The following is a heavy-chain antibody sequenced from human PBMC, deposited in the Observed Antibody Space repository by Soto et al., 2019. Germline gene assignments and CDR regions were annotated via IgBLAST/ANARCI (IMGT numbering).Heavy chain of an antibody. CDR1: GYTFTCYA. CDR2: INAGNGNT. V-gene: IGHV1-3*01. CDR3: ADADSLCCGGPPAAS. J-gene: IGHJ4*02. D-gene: IGHD2-21*01. Sequence: ASVKVSCKASGYTFTCYAMHWVRQAPGQRLEWMGWINAGNGNTKYSQKFQGRVTISRGTYASTAYMELRSLRSEDTAVYYCADADSLCCGGPPAASRGQETLLTVSS.